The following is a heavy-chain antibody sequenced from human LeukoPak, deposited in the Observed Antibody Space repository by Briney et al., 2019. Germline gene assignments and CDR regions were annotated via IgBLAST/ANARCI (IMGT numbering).Heavy chain of an antibody. CDR2: IYTSGST. CDR3: ARGWGSTSSNYFDP. D-gene: IGHD2-2*01. J-gene: IGHJ5*02. CDR1: GGSISSGSYY. Sequence: ASQTLSLTCTVSGGSISSGSYYWSWIRQPAGKGLEWIGRIYTSGSTNYNPSLKSRVTISVDTSKNQFSLKVNSVTAADTAVYYCARGWGSTSSNYFDPWGQGTLVTVFS. V-gene: IGHV4-61*02.